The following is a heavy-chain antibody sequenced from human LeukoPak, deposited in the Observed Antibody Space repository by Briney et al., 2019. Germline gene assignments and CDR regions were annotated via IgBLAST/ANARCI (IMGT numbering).Heavy chain of an antibody. CDR2: IYPADSET. J-gene: IGHJ3*02. CDR3: ARSGQGAFDI. V-gene: IGHV5-51*01. Sequence: GESLKISCKGSGYSFTTYWIGWVRQMPGKGLEWMGIIYPADSETRLSPSFQGQVTISADKSLSTAYLQWSSLKASDTAIYYCARSGQGAFDIWGQGTMVTVSS. CDR1: GYSFTTYW.